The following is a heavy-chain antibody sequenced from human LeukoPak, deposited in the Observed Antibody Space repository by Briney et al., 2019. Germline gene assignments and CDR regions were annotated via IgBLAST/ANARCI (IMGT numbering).Heavy chain of an antibody. D-gene: IGHD6-19*01. CDR2: ISSSSSYI. V-gene: IGHV3-21*01. J-gene: IGHJ4*02. CDR1: GFAFNSFA. Sequence: PGGSLRLSCAASGFAFNSFAMHWVRQAPGKGLEWVSSISSSSSYIYYADSVKGRFTISRDNAKNSLYLQMNSLRAEDTAVYYCASIAVAGIDFDYWGQGTLVTVSS. CDR3: ASIAVAGIDFDY.